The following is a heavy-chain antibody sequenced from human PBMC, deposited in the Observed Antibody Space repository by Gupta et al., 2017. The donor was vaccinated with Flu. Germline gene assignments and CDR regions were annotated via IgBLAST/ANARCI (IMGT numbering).Heavy chain of an antibody. CDR2: IIPIFGTA. CDR1: GGTFSSYA. D-gene: IGHD2-15*01. V-gene: IGHV1-69*01. Sequence: VKVSCKASGGTFSSYAISWVRQAPGQGLEWMGGIIPIFGTANYAQKFQGRVTITADESTSTAYMELSSLRSEDTAVDYCAGYCSGGSCYWAQFPAFDIWDQGTMVTVSS. CDR3: AGYCSGGSCYWAQFPAFDI. J-gene: IGHJ3*02.